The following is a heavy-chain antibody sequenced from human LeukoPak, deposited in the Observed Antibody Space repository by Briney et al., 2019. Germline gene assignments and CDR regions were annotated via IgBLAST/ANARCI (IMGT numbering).Heavy chain of an antibody. D-gene: IGHD5-18*01. J-gene: IGHJ5*02. Sequence: SETLSLTCTVSGGSISSYYWSWIRQPPGKGLEWIGYIYYSGSTNYNPSLKSRVTISVDTSKNQFSLKLSSVTAADTAVYYCARGNGYGWFDPWGQGTLVTVSS. CDR1: GGSISSYY. CDR3: ARGNGYGWFDP. CDR2: IYYSGST. V-gene: IGHV4-59*01.